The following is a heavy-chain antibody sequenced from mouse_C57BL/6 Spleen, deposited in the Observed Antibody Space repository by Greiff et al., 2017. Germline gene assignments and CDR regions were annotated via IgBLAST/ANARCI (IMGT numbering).Heavy chain of an antibody. CDR1: GFTFSDYG. Sequence: EVKLMESGGGLVKPGGSLKLSCAASGFTFSDYGMHWVRQAPEKGLEWVAYISSGRSTIYYADTVKGRFTISRDNAKNTLFLQMTSLRSEDTAMHYCARPAYDGYFDYWGQGTTLTVSS. CDR3: ARPAYDGYFDY. V-gene: IGHV5-17*01. J-gene: IGHJ2*01. CDR2: ISSGRSTI. D-gene: IGHD2-12*01.